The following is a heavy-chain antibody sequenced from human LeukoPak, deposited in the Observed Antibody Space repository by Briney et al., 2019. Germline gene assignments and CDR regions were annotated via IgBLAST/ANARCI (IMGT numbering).Heavy chain of an antibody. CDR2: INHSGST. CDR1: GGSFSGYY. Sequence: SETLSLTCAVYGGSFSGYYWSWTRQPPGKGLEWIGEINHSGSTNYNPSLKSRVTISVDTSKNQFSLKLSSVTAADTAVYYCARALYDDYVWGSYRYFDYWGQGTLVTVSS. CDR3: ARALYDDYVWGSYRYFDY. V-gene: IGHV4-34*01. J-gene: IGHJ4*02. D-gene: IGHD3-16*02.